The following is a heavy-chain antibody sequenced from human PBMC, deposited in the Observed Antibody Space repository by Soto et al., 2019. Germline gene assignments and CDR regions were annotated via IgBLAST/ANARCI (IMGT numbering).Heavy chain of an antibody. J-gene: IGHJ6*02. V-gene: IGHV4-30-4*01. CDR3: ARFARPTSYYYYYGMDV. Sequence: SETLSLTCTVSGGSISSGDYYWSWIRQRPGKGLEWIGYIYYSGSTYYNPSLKSRVTISVDTSKNQFSLKLSSVTAADTAVYYCARFARPTSYYYYYGMDVWGQGTTVTVSS. D-gene: IGHD3-10*01. CDR1: GGSISSGDYY. CDR2: IYYSGST.